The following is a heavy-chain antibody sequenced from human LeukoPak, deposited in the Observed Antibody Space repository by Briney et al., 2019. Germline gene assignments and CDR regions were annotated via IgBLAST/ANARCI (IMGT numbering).Heavy chain of an antibody. CDR3: ARDLVVVAACDY. D-gene: IGHD2-15*01. J-gene: IGHJ4*02. V-gene: IGHV1-18*01. CDR1: DYTFTSYG. CDR2: ISAYNGNT. Sequence: ASVKVSCKASDYTFTSYGISWVRQAPGQGLEWMGWISAYNGNTNYAQKLQGRVTMTTDTSTSTAYVELRSLRSDDTAVYYCARDLVVVAACDYWGQGTLVTVSS.